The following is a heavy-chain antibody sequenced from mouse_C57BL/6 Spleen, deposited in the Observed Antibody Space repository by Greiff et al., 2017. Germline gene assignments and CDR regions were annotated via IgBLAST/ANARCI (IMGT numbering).Heavy chain of an antibody. CDR3: ALDSAGLTFAY. CDR1: GYTFTGYW. D-gene: IGHD3-2*02. CDR2: ILPGSGNT. V-gene: IGHV1-9*01. J-gene: IGHJ3*01. Sequence: QVQLQQSGAELMKPGASVKLSCKATGYTFTGYWIAWVKQRPGHGLEWIGEILPGSGNTNYNEKLKGKATFTADTTTNTAYMQLSSLTTEDTAIYYCALDSAGLTFAYWGQGTLVTVSA.